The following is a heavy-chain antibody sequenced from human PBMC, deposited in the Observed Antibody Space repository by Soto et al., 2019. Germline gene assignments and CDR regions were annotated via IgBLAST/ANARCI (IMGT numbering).Heavy chain of an antibody. CDR2: IYYSGST. CDR3: ARGFCSSTSCYTGDNWFDP. Sequence: SSETLSLTCTVSGGAISSYYWSWIRQPPGKGLEWIGYIYYSGSTNYNPSLKSRVTISVDTSKNQFSLKLSSVTAADTAVYYCARGFCSSTSCYTGDNWFDPWGQGTLVTVSS. J-gene: IGHJ5*02. V-gene: IGHV4-59*01. CDR1: GGAISSYY. D-gene: IGHD2-2*02.